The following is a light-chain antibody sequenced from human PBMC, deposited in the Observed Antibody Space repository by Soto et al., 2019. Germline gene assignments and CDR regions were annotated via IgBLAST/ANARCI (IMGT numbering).Light chain of an antibody. CDR3: SSFRSSSTRV. CDR1: SSDVGVYNY. Sequence: QSALTQSASVSGSPGQSITISRTGTSSDVGVYNYVSWYQQHPGKAPKLIIYDVSNRPSVVSNRFSGSKSGNTASLTISALQAEDEADYYCSSFRSSSTRVFGTGTKVTVL. V-gene: IGLV2-14*01. J-gene: IGLJ1*01. CDR2: DVS.